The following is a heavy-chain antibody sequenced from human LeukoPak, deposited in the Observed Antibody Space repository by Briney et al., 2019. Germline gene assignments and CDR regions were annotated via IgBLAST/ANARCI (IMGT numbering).Heavy chain of an antibody. CDR3: AKDPQNSSGWSNYYYYYYGMDV. CDR2: ISYDGTYK. CDR1: GFTFSSYG. D-gene: IGHD6-19*01. Sequence: PGGSLRPSCAASGFTFSSYGMHWVRQAPGKGLEWVAVISYDGTYKYYADSVKGRFTISRDNSKNTLYLQMNSLRAEDTAVYYCAKDPQNSSGWSNYYYYYYGMDVWGQGTTVTVSS. V-gene: IGHV3-30*18. J-gene: IGHJ6*02.